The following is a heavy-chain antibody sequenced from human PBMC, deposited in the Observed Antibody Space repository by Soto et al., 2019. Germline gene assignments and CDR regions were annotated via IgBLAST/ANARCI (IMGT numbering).Heavy chain of an antibody. J-gene: IGHJ5*02. CDR3: AKASGRSWYNWFDP. CDR1: GGSISSGGYY. CDR2: IYYSGST. D-gene: IGHD6-13*01. Sequence: SETLSLTCTVSGGSISSGGYYWSWIRQHPGKGLEWIGYIYYSGSTYYNPSLKRRVTISVDTSKNQFSLKLSSVTAADTAVYYCAKASGRSWYNWFDPWGQGTLVTVSS. V-gene: IGHV4-31*03.